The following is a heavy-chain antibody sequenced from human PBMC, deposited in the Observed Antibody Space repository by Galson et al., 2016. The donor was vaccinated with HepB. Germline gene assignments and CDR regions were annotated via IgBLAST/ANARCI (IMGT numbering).Heavy chain of an antibody. CDR1: GDTFSSYI. J-gene: IGHJ4*02. CDR3: ARSSSGPTHYDLLTTSHIDY. D-gene: IGHD3/OR15-3a*01. Sequence: SVKVSCKASGDTFSSYIINWVRQAPGQGLEWMGGISPIFDTTNYAQNFQGRVTITADKSTSTAYMELGSLRSEDTAVYYCARSSSGPTHYDLLTTSHIDYWGQGTLVTVSS. CDR2: ISPIFDTT. V-gene: IGHV1-69*06.